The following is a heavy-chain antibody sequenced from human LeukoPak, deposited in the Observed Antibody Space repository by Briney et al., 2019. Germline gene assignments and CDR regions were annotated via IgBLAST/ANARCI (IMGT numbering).Heavy chain of an antibody. CDR2: INPNSGGT. D-gene: IGHD6-19*01. CDR1: GYTFTGYY. J-gene: IGHJ4*02. Sequence: GASVKVSCKASGYTFTGYYLHWVRRAPGQGLEWMGWINPNSGGTNYAQNFQGRVTMTRDTSISTAYMELSRLRSDDTAVYYCARDSSGWYGDNWGQGTLVTVSS. CDR3: ARDSSGWYGDN. V-gene: IGHV1-2*02.